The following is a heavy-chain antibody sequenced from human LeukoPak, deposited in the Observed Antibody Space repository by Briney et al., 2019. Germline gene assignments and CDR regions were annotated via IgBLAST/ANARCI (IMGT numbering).Heavy chain of an antibody. D-gene: IGHD3-3*01. V-gene: IGHV3-30*03. CDR1: GFTFSSYG. J-gene: IGHJ5*02. CDR3: AATIFRDNWFDP. CDR2: ISYDGSHK. Sequence: PGRSLRLSCAASGFTFSSYGMHWVRQAPGKGLEWVAVISYDGSHKYSADSVKGRFTISRDNSKNTLYLQMNSLRAEDTAVYYCAATIFRDNWFDPWGQGTLVTVSS.